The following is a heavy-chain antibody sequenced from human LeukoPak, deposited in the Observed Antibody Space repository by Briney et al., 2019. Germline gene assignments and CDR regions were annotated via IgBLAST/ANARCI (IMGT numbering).Heavy chain of an antibody. J-gene: IGHJ4*02. D-gene: IGHD5-24*01. CDR2: ISSSSSYI. CDR1: GFNFSNYS. V-gene: IGHV3-21*01. Sequence: GGSLRLSCAASGFNFSNYSLNWVRQAPGKGLEWVSSISSSSSYIYYADSVKGRFTISRDNAKNSLYLQMNSLRAEDTAVYYCATQMATMGYWGQGTLVTVSS. CDR3: ATQMATMGY.